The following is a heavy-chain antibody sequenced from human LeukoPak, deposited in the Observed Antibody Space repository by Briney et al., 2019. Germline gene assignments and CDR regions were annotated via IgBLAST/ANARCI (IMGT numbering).Heavy chain of an antibody. V-gene: IGHV4-38-2*02. J-gene: IGHJ4*02. CDR2: IYHSGYT. CDR1: GYSISSGYY. D-gene: IGHD1-26*01. Sequence: PSETLSLTCTVSGYSISSGYYWGWIRQPPGKGLEWIGSIYHSGYTYYNASLESRVTISVDTSKNQFSLKLSSVTAADTAVYYCASLRGGIYTIDYWGQGTLVTVSS. CDR3: ASLRGGIYTIDY.